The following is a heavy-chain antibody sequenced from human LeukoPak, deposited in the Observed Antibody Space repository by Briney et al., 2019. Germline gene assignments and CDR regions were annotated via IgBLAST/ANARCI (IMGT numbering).Heavy chain of an antibody. CDR2: IYYSGIT. D-gene: IGHD3-22*01. V-gene: IGHV4-59*08. J-gene: IGHJ4*02. CDR1: GGSISTYY. CDR3: ARVKTEGIYYYDSSGYYYFDY. Sequence: PSETLSLTCTVSGGSISTYYWSWIRQSPGKGLEWIGYIYYSGITHYNPSLKSRVAISVDTSKNQFSLKLSSVTAADTAVYYCARVKTEGIYYYDSSGYYYFDYWGQGTLVTVSS.